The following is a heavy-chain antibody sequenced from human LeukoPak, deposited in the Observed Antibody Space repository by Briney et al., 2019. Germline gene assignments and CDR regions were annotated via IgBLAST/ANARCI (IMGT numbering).Heavy chain of an antibody. J-gene: IGHJ4*02. Sequence: ASVKVSCKASGYTFTSYGISWVRQAPGQGLEWMGWISAYNGNTNYAQKLQGRVTMTTDTSTSTAYMELRSLRSDDTAVYYCARDRFILGYCSGGSCPFDYWGRGTLVTVSS. CDR1: GYTFTSYG. D-gene: IGHD2-15*01. CDR2: ISAYNGNT. V-gene: IGHV1-18*04. CDR3: ARDRFILGYCSGGSCPFDY.